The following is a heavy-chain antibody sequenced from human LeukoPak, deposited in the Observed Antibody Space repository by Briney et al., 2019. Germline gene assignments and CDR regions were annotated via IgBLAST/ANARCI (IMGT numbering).Heavy chain of an antibody. V-gene: IGHV5-51*01. D-gene: IGHD1-26*01. Sequence: GVPLKISCKGSGYIFTNYWIGWVRQMPGKGLEWMGTIYPGDSDTRYSPSFQGQVTISADKSINTAYLQWSSLKTSDTAMYYCARQVVGASTCDYWGQGSLVTVSS. J-gene: IGHJ4*02. CDR3: ARQVVGASTCDY. CDR2: IYPGDSDT. CDR1: GYIFTNYW.